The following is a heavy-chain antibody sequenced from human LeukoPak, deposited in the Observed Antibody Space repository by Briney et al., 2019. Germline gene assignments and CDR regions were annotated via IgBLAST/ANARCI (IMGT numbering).Heavy chain of an antibody. CDR2: IGTAGDT. V-gene: IGHV3-13*01. D-gene: IGHD2-8*01. CDR1: GFTFSSYD. CDR3: ARAWDIVLMVYAILFDWFDP. J-gene: IGHJ5*02. Sequence: GGSLRLSCAASGFTFSSYDMHWVRQATGKGLEWVSAIGTAGDTYYPGSVKGRFTISRENAKNSLYLQMNSLRAGDTAVYYCARAWDIVLMVYAILFDWFDPWGQGTLVTVSS.